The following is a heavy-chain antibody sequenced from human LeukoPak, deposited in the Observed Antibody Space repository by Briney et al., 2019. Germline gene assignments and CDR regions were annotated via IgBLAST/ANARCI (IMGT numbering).Heavy chain of an antibody. D-gene: IGHD3-22*01. V-gene: IGHV1-2*02. J-gene: IGHJ5*02. CDR2: INPNSGGT. Sequence: ASVKVSCKASGYTFTGYYMHWVRQAPGQGLEWMGWINPNSGGTNYAQKFQGRVTMTRDTSISTAYMELSRLRSDDTAVYYCARDSHYYDSSGPRRGFDPWGQGTLVTVSS. CDR3: ARDSHYYDSSGPRRGFDP. CDR1: GYTFTGYY.